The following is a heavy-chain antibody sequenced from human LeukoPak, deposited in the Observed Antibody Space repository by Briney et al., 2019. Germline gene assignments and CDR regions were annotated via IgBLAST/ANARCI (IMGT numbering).Heavy chain of an antibody. CDR1: GYTFTSYY. D-gene: IGHD2-21*01. Sequence: ASVKVSCKASGYTFTSYYMHWVRQAPGQGLEWMGWISAYNGDTNYAQKLQGRVTMTTDTSTSTAYMELRSLRSDDTAVYYCAREFHWPPNWFDPWGQGTLVTVSS. J-gene: IGHJ5*02. CDR2: ISAYNGDT. CDR3: AREFHWPPNWFDP. V-gene: IGHV1-18*04.